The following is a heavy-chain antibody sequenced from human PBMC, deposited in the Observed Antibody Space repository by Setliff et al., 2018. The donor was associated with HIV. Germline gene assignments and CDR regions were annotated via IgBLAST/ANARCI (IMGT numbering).Heavy chain of an antibody. V-gene: IGHV1-2*02. J-gene: IGHJ4*02. Sequence: GASVKVSCKASGYIFTDYYIHWVRQAPGQGLEWRGWINPNGGYTNYAQKFLGRVTMTQDTSFTTADLELSRLGSDDTAVDYCAADNYNCNSFDSWGQGSLVTVSS. CDR2: INPNGGYT. CDR1: GYIFTDYY. CDR3: AADNYNCNSFDS. D-gene: IGHD3-3*01.